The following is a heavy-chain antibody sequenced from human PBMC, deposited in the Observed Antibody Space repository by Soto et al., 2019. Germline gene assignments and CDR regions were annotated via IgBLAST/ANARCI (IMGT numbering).Heavy chain of an antibody. CDR2: FYYSGST. D-gene: IGHD1-26*01. J-gene: IGHJ1*01. V-gene: IGHV4-59*01. Sequence: WSWIRQPPGKALEWVGYFYYSGSTNYNPSLKKRVTISVDTSKNQFSLNLTSVTAADTAVYYCAVPPPWEPRPFPQCGQGSPVTGSA. CDR3: AVPPPWEPRPFPQ.